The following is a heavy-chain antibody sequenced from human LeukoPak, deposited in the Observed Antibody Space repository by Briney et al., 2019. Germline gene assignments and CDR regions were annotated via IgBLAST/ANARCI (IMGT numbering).Heavy chain of an antibody. Sequence: GGSLRLSCAASGFTFSSYAMSWVRQAPGKGLEWVSAISGSGGSTYYADSVKGRFTIFRDNSKNTLYLQMNSLRAEDTAVYYCARGLAALTYYYMDVWGKGTTVTVSS. J-gene: IGHJ6*03. D-gene: IGHD2-15*01. CDR1: GFTFSSYA. CDR3: ARGLAALTYYYMDV. V-gene: IGHV3-23*01. CDR2: ISGSGGST.